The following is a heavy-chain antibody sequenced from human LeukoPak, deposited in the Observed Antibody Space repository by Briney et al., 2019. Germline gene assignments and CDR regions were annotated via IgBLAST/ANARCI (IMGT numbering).Heavy chain of an antibody. CDR2: ISYDGSKK. Sequence: PGGSLRLSCAAAGFTFSSYAMHWVRQAPGKGLEWVAVISYDGSKKYYADSVKGRFTISRDNSKNTLYLQMNSLRAEDTAVYYCARDLAYSSSGPRPGYYYYGMDVWGQGTTVTVSS. J-gene: IGHJ6*02. D-gene: IGHD6-6*01. CDR3: ARDLAYSSSGPRPGYYYYGMDV. V-gene: IGHV3-30-3*01. CDR1: GFTFSSYA.